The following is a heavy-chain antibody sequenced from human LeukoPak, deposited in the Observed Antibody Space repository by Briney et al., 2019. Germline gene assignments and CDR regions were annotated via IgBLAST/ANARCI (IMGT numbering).Heavy chain of an antibody. V-gene: IGHV1-46*01. CDR3: AREASGYDILTGYYRLNSLFDY. Sequence: GASVKVSCKASGYTFTSYYMHWVRQAPGQGLEWMGIINPSGGSTSYAQKFQGRVTMTRDTSTSTVYMELSSLRSEGTAVYYCAREASGYDILTGYYRLNSLFDYWGQGTLVTVSS. J-gene: IGHJ4*02. D-gene: IGHD3-9*01. CDR2: INPSGGST. CDR1: GYTFTSYY.